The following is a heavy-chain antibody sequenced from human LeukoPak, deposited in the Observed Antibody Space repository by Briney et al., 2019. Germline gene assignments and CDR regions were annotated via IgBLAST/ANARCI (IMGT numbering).Heavy chain of an antibody. CDR2: ISWASGSI. V-gene: IGHV3-9*01. CDR3: ARDPYSGGYGPYYYYYMDV. J-gene: IGHJ6*03. D-gene: IGHD1-26*01. CDR1: GFTFDDYA. Sequence: GGSLRLSCAASGFTFDDYAMHWVRQAPGKGLEWVSGISWASGSIGYADSVKGRFTISRDNAENSLYLQMNSLRDEDTAVYYCARDPYSGGYGPYYYYYMDVWGKGTTVTISS.